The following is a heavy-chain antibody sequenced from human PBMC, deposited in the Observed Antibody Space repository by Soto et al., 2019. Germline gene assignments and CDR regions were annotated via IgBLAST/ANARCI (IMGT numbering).Heavy chain of an antibody. J-gene: IGHJ4*02. CDR3: ARNYPHDC. CDR1: GFTFSTYW. CDR2: INQHGSET. V-gene: IGHV3-7*01. Sequence: GGSLRLSCVASGFTFSTYWMNWVRQAPGKGLEWVANINQHGSETYYVDSVEGRFTISRDDAKNSLFLQMNSLRADDTAVYYCARNYPHDCWGQGTLVTVSS. D-gene: IGHD1-7*01.